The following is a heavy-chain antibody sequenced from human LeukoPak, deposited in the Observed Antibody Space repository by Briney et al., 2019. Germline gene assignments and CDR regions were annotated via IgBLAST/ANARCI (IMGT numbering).Heavy chain of an antibody. J-gene: IGHJ4*02. D-gene: IGHD4-17*01. CDR1: GFTLNNYA. V-gene: IGHV3-23*01. Sequence: VGSLRLSCAASGFTLNNYAMSWVRQAPWKGLEWVSSISSSGGSTYYVDSVKGRFTISRDNSKNTLYLQMNSLRAEDTAVYYCAESPMTRVTTGGFDFWGQGTLVTVSS. CDR3: AESPMTRVTTGGFDF. CDR2: ISSSGGST.